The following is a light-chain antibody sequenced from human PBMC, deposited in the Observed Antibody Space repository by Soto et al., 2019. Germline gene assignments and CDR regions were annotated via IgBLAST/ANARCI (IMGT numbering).Light chain of an antibody. V-gene: IGKV3-20*01. CDR1: QSVSSSY. CDR2: GAS. CDR3: QQFNNYPIT. J-gene: IGKJ5*01. Sequence: IVLTQSPGTLSLSPGERATLSCRASQSVSSSYLAWYQQKPGQAPRLLIYGASTRATGIPARFSGSGSGTEFTLTISSLQPEDFATYYCQQFNNYPITFGQGTRLEIK.